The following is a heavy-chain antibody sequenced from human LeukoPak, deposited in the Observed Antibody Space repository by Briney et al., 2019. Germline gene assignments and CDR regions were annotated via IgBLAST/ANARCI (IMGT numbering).Heavy chain of an antibody. D-gene: IGHD3-10*01. CDR1: GFTFSSYW. Sequence: PGGSLRLSCAASGFTFSSYWMSWVRQAPGKGLEWVANIKQDGSEKYYVDSVKGRFTISRDNSKNTLYLQMNSLRAEDTAVYYCAKWYGNYVDYWGQGTLVTVSS. J-gene: IGHJ4*02. V-gene: IGHV3-7*03. CDR3: AKWYGNYVDY. CDR2: IKQDGSEK.